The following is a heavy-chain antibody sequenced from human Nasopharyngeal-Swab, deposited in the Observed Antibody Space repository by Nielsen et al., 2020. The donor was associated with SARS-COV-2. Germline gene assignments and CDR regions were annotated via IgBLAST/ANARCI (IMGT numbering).Heavy chain of an antibody. CDR2: IRSKAYGGTT. V-gene: IGHV3-49*04. CDR3: TRVSIWFGELYYYGMDV. CDR1: GFTFGDYA. D-gene: IGHD3-10*01. Sequence: GSLRLSCTASGFTFGDYAMSWVRQAPGKGLEWVGFIRSKAYGGTTEYAASVKGRFTISRDDSKSIAYLQMNSLKTEDTAVYYCTRVSIWFGELYYYGMDVWGQGTTVTVSS. J-gene: IGHJ6*02.